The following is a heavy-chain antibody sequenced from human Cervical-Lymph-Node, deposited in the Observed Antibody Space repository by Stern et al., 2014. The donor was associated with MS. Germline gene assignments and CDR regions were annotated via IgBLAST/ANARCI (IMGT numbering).Heavy chain of an antibody. Sequence: EVQLVESGPEVKRPGESLKISCQASGYTFTSYWIGWVRQMPGKGLEWIAIIFPGGSDIRYSPSFQGQVTISAEKSSSTAYLQWNNQKASDTAIYYWARQRYFDYWGQGTLVTVSS. V-gene: IGHV5-51*01. CDR2: IFPGGSDI. CDR1: GYTFTSYW. J-gene: IGHJ4*02. CDR3: ARQRYFDY.